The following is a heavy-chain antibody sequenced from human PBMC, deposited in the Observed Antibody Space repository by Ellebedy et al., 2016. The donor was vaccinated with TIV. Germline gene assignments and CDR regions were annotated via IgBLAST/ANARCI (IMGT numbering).Heavy chain of an antibody. J-gene: IGHJ4*02. V-gene: IGHV4-39*01. CDR1: GGSISSSSYY. CDR2: IYYRGST. CDR3: ARHSGTSSWYVYYFDY. Sequence: MPSETLSLTCTVSGGSISSSSYYRGWIRQPPGKGLEWIGSIYYRGSTNYNPSLKSRVTISVDTSKNQYSVKLSSVTATDTAVYYCARHSGTSSWYVYYFDYWGQGALVTVSS. D-gene: IGHD6-13*01.